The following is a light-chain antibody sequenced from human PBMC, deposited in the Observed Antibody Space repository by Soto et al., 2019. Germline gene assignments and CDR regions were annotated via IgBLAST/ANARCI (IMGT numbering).Light chain of an antibody. CDR1: QGIRGW. CDR2: DAS. V-gene: IGKV1-12*01. J-gene: IGKJ4*01. Sequence: SVTESDVCRRRIICRASQGIRGWLEWYPQKXGKAPNILIYDASTLRNGVPSRFRGSGSGTYFSLAISNRQPEEGETDYSQQGNSCPLTVGGGTKVDIK. CDR3: QQGNSCPLT.